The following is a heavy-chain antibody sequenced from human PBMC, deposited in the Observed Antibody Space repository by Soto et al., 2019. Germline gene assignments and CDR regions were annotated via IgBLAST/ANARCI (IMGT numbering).Heavy chain of an antibody. J-gene: IGHJ3*02. D-gene: IGHD3-3*01. CDR1: GFTFSSYA. V-gene: IGHV1-18*01. Sequence: LGGSLRLSCAASGFTFSSYAMSWVRQAPGKGLEWMGWISAYTGNTNYAQKLQGRVTMTTDTSTSTADMELRSLRSDDTAVYYCARMDQYEPFYIWGQGTMVTVSS. CDR2: ISAYTGNT. CDR3: ARMDQYEPFYI.